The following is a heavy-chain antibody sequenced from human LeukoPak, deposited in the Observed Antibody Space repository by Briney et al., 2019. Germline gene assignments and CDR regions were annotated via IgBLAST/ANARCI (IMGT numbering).Heavy chain of an antibody. CDR1: GYTFTGYY. V-gene: IGHV1-2*02. Sequence: VTVSCXASGYTFTGYYMHWVRQAPGQGLEWMGWINPNSGGTNYAQKFQGRVTMTRDTSISTAYMELSRLRSDDTAVYYCARENGYCSSTSCYAGTEPDAFDIWGQGTMVTVSS. CDR2: INPNSGGT. J-gene: IGHJ3*02. CDR3: ARENGYCSSTSCYAGTEPDAFDI. D-gene: IGHD2-2*03.